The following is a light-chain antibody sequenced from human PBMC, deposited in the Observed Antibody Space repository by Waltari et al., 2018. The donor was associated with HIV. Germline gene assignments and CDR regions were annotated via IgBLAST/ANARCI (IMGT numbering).Light chain of an antibody. Sequence: VMTQSPLSLPVTPGEPASISCRSSQSLLHSNGKKYLDWYMQKPGQSPHLLIYLASYRASGVPDRFSGSGSGTYYTLKISRVEADDVGFYYCMQTLELPQTFGQGTKVEF. V-gene: IGKV2-28*01. CDR2: LAS. CDR1: QSLLHSNGKKY. CDR3: MQTLELPQT. J-gene: IGKJ1*01.